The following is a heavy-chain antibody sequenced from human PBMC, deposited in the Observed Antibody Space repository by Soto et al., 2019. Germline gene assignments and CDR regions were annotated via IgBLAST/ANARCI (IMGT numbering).Heavy chain of an antibody. V-gene: IGHV4-39*01. J-gene: IGHJ2*01. CDR2: IYYVGNT. CDR1: NGSISSRYY. Sequence: LQLQESGPGLVKPSETLSLTCTVSNGSISSRYYWGWLRQTPGKGLEWIASIYYVGNTYYSPSLESRVTISVETSNNQFSLRLNSVTAADTAVYCCARTAVATHWYFELWGRGTLVT. D-gene: IGHD6-19*01. CDR3: ARTAVATHWYFEL.